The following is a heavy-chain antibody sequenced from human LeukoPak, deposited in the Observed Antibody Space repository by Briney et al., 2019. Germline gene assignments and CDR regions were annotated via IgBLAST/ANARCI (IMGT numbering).Heavy chain of an antibody. J-gene: IGHJ3*02. CDR2: ISGSGATT. V-gene: IGHV3-23*01. D-gene: IGHD2-2*02. Sequence: PGGSLRLSCTASGLILTNYAMTWVRQTPGKGLEWVSTISGSGATTYYADSVKGRFTISRDNAKNSLYLQMNSLRAEDTAVYYCAREIPRGDAFDIWGQGTMVTVSS. CDR1: GLILTNYA. CDR3: AREIPRGDAFDI.